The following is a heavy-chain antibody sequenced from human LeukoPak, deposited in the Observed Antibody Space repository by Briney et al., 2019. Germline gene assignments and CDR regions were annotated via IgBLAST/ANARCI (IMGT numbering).Heavy chain of an antibody. D-gene: IGHD4-23*01. Sequence: ASVTVSCKASGYTFTSYGISWVRQAPGQGLEWMGWISAYNGNTNYAQKLQGRVTMTTDTSTSTAYMELRSLRSDDTAVYYCATNGKTTVVTPPDDAFDIWGQGTMVTVSA. CDR1: GYTFTSYG. CDR3: ATNGKTTVVTPPDDAFDI. V-gene: IGHV1-18*01. J-gene: IGHJ3*02. CDR2: ISAYNGNT.